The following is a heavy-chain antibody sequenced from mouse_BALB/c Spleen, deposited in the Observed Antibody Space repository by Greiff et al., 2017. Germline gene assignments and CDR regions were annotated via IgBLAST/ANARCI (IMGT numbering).Heavy chain of an antibody. CDR2: IWRGGST. Sequence: VQGVESGPSLVQPSQSLSITCTVSGFSLTSYGVHWVRQSPGKGLEWLGVIWRGGSTDYNAAFMSRLSITKDNSKSQVFFKMNSLQADDTAIYYCAKNSNYYGSSYDAMDYWGQGTSVTVSS. V-gene: IGHV2-5-1*01. CDR3: AKNSNYYGSSYDAMDY. D-gene: IGHD1-1*01. CDR1: GFSLTSYG. J-gene: IGHJ4*01.